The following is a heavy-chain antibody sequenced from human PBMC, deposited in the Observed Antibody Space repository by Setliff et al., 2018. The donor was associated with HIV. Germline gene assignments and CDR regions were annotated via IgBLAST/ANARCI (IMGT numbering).Heavy chain of an antibody. D-gene: IGHD6-13*01. J-gene: IGHJ4*02. CDR2: IRYYGSNK. Sequence: PGGSLRLSCAASGFTFSSYGMHWVRQAPGKGLEWVAFIRYYGSNKYYADSVKGRFTISRDNSKNTLYLQMNSLRAEDTAVYYCAKTSSSSEYYFDYWGQGTLVTVSS. CDR3: AKTSSSSEYYFDY. CDR1: GFTFSSYG. V-gene: IGHV3-30*02.